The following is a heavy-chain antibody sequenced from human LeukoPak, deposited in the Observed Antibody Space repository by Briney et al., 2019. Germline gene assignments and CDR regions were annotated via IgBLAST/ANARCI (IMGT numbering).Heavy chain of an antibody. D-gene: IGHD3-3*01. CDR3: ARGVVTIFGVVSYYRDV. V-gene: IGHV4-34*01. CDR1: GGSFSGYY. J-gene: IGHJ6*03. CDR2: INHSGST. Sequence: PSETLSLTWAVYGGSFSGYYWSWIRQPPGKGLEWIGEINHSGSTNYNPSLESRVTISVDTSKNQFPLKRRSVTAADTAVYYCARGVVTIFGVVSYYRDVWGKGTRVTVSS.